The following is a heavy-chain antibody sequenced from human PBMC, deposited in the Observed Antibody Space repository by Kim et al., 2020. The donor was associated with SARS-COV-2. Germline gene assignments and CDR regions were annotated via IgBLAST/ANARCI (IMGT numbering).Heavy chain of an antibody. CDR3: ARRIGHGTHSSSWGYYYYYGMDV. CDR1: GGSISSSSYY. D-gene: IGHD6-13*01. V-gene: IGHV4-39*01. J-gene: IGHJ6*02. Sequence: SETLSLTCTVSGGSISSSSYYWGWIRQPPGKGLEWIGSIYYSGSTYYNPSLKSRVTISVDTSKNQFSLKLSSVTAADTAVYYCARRIGHGTHSSSWGYYYYYGMDVWGQGTTVTVSS. CDR2: IYYSGST.